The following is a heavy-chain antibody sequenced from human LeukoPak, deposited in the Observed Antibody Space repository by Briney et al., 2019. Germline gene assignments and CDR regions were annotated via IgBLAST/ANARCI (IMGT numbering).Heavy chain of an antibody. CDR3: ARRPIKYYYYGMDV. J-gene: IGHJ6*02. V-gene: IGHV3-30*03. CDR2: ISYDGSNK. Sequence: GGSLRLSCAASGFTFSSYWMNWVRQAPGKGLEWVTVISYDGSNKYYADSVKGRFTISRDNSKNTLYLQMNSLRAEDTAVYYCARRPIKYYYYGMDVWGQGTTVTVSS. CDR1: GFTFSSYW.